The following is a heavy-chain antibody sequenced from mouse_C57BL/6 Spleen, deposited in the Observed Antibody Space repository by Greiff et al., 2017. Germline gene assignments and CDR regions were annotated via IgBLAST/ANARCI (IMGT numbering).Heavy chain of an antibody. CDR3: ARSYYGSSWDY. Sequence: EVQLVESGGGLVQPGGSLSLSCAASGFTFTDYYMSWVRQPPGKALEWLGFIRNKANGYTTEYSASVKGRFTISRDNSQSILYLQMNALRAEDSATYYCARSYYGSSWDYWGQGTTLTVSS. J-gene: IGHJ2*01. V-gene: IGHV7-3*01. CDR1: GFTFTDYY. D-gene: IGHD1-1*01. CDR2: IRNKANGYTT.